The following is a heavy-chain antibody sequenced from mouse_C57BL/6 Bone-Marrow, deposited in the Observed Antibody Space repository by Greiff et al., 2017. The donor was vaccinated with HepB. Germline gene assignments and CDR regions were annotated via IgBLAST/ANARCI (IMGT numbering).Heavy chain of an antibody. D-gene: IGHD1-1*01. CDR2: IHPNSGST. Sequence: QVQLKQPGAELVKPGASVKLSCKASGYTFTSYWMHWVKQRPGQGLEWIGMIHPNSGSTNYNEKFKSKATLTVDKSSSTAYMQLSSLTSEDSAVYYCAGDYYGSSYRWYCEVWGTGTTVTVSA. J-gene: IGHJ1*03. CDR1: GYTFTSYW. CDR3: AGDYYGSSYRWYCEV. V-gene: IGHV1-64*01.